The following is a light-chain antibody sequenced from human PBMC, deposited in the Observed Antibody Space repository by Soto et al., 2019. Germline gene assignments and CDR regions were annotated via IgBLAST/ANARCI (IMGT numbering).Light chain of an antibody. CDR2: DDS. Sequence: SYELTQPPSVSVAPGQTARITCGGNNIGSDPVHWYQQKPGQAPVLVVYDDSDRPSGIPERFSGSKSGSTATLTISRVGAGDEADYYCQVWDSISDHPVFGGGTQLTVL. CDR1: NIGSDP. CDR3: QVWDSISDHPV. V-gene: IGLV3-21*02. J-gene: IGLJ2*01.